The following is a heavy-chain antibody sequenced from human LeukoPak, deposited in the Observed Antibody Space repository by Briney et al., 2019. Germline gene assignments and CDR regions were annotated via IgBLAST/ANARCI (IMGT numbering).Heavy chain of an antibody. Sequence: PGRSLRLSCAASGFTFSSYAMHWVRQAPGKGLEWVAVISYDGSNKYYADSVKGRFTIARDNSKNTLYLQMNSRRAETTAVYYCASDSRRGWADYFDYWGQGTLVTVSS. CDR1: GFTFSSYA. CDR3: ASDSRRGWADYFDY. V-gene: IGHV3-30*04. J-gene: IGHJ4*02. D-gene: IGHD3-16*01. CDR2: ISYDGSNK.